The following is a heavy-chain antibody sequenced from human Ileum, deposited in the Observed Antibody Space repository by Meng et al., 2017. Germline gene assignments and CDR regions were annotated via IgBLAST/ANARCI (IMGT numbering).Heavy chain of an antibody. V-gene: IGHV4-4*02. Sequence: QAHLRASRPGLVKPSASLSLTCAVSGGSISTSDWWSWVRQPPGKGLEWIGEIHHSGSTNYNPSLKSRVTISVDKSKNQFSLKLNSVTAADTAVYYCAREWSGSYRHFDYWGQGTLVTVSS. CDR2: IHHSGST. CDR1: GGSISTSDW. D-gene: IGHD1-26*01. J-gene: IGHJ4*02. CDR3: AREWSGSYRHFDY.